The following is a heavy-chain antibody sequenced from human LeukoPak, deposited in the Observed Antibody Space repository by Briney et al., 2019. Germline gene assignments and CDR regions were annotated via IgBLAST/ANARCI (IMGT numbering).Heavy chain of an antibody. CDR1: GFTASSNY. CDR2: IYSGGST. CDR3: AREGTPYYDSSGYYPGAFDI. V-gene: IGHV3-66*02. D-gene: IGHD3-22*01. J-gene: IGHJ3*02. Sequence: PGGSLRLSCAASGFTASSNYMSWVRQAPGKGLEWVSVIYSGGSTYYADSVKGRFTISRDNSKNTLYLQMNSLRAEDTAVYYCAREGTPYYDSSGYYPGAFDIWGQGTMVTASS.